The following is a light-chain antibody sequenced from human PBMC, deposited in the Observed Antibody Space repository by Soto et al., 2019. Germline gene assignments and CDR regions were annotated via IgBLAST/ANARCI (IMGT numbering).Light chain of an antibody. V-gene: IGLV2-14*01. Sequence: QSALTQPASVSGSPGQSITISCTGTSSDVGGYNYVSWYQQHPGKAPKLMIYDVSNRPSGVSNRFSGSKSGNTASLTISGLQAEHEADYYCSSYTSSSLYVFGPGTKLTVL. CDR2: DVS. CDR1: SSDVGGYNY. CDR3: SSYTSSSLYV. J-gene: IGLJ1*01.